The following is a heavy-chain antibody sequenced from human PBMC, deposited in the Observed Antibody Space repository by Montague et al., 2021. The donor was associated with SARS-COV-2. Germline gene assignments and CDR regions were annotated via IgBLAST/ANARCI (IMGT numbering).Heavy chain of an antibody. J-gene: IGHJ4*02. CDR2: INHSGST. CDR1: GGSFSGYY. CDR3: ARGTTSVFTYGYDSSGYASDY. V-gene: IGHV4-34*01. D-gene: IGHD3-22*01. Sequence: SETLSLTCAVYGGSFSGYYWSWIRQPPGKGLEWIGEINHSGSTNYNPSLKSRVTISVDTSKNQFSLKLSSVTAADTAVYYCARGTTSVFTYGYDSSGYASDYWGQGTLVTVSS.